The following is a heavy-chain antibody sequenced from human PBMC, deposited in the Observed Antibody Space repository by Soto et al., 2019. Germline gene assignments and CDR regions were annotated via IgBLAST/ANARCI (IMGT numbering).Heavy chain of an antibody. CDR3: TKRRNVLRFLEWSSGMEV. CDR1: GFTFSNYG. J-gene: IGHJ6*02. V-gene: IGHV3-30*18. Sequence: PGGSLRLSCAASGFTFSNYGMHWVRQAPGKGLEWVASISDDGSNKYYADSMKGRFTMSRDNSKRTLYLQMSSLRVEDTAVYYCTKRRNVLRFLEWSSGMEVWGQGTTVTVSS. CDR2: ISDDGSNK. D-gene: IGHD3-3*01.